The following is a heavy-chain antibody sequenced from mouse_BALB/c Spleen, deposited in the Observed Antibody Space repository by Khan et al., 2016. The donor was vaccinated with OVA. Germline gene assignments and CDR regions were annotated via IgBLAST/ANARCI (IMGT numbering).Heavy chain of an antibody. CDR1: GYTFTSNT. D-gene: IGHD2-14*01. CDR3: AKRTTGYTMDY. J-gene: IGHJ4*01. Sequence: QVQLQQSGAELARPGASVRMSCKASGYTFTSNTMHWVKQRPGPGLEWIGYINPRSGYTNYNQNFKEKATLTADKSSSTAYMQLSILTSEDSAVYYCAKRTTGYTMDYWGQGTSVTVSS. V-gene: IGHV1-4*01. CDR2: INPRSGYT.